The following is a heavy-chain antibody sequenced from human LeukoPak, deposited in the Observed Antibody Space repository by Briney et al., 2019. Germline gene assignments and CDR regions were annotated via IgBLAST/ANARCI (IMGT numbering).Heavy chain of an antibody. J-gene: IGHJ4*02. CDR3: AKRYCTSTSCSFFDS. Sequence: GGSLRLSCAASGFTFSDHHMDWVRQAPGKGLEWVSVIYSGGSAYYADSVRGRFTISRDNSENTLYLQMNSLRAEDTAVYYCAKRYCTSTSCSFFDSWGQGTLVTVSS. CDR1: GFTFSDHH. CDR2: IYSGGSA. D-gene: IGHD2-2*01. V-gene: IGHV3-53*01.